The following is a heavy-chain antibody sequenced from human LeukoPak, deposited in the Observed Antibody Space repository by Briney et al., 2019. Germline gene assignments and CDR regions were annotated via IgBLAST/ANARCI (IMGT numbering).Heavy chain of an antibody. CDR1: GFTFSSYA. CDR2: ISGSGGST. CDR3: ARDRLSVTKDYYYYYGMDV. D-gene: IGHD4-11*01. V-gene: IGHV3-23*01. J-gene: IGHJ6*02. Sequence: GGSLRLSCAASGFTFSSYAMSWVRQAPGKGLEWVSAISGSGGSTYYADSVKGRFTISRDNSKNTLYLQMNSLRAEDTAVYYCARDRLSVTKDYYYYYGMDVWGQGTTVTVSS.